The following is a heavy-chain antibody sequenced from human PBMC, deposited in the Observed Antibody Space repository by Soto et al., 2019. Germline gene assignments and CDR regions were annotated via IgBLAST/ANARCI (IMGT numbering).Heavy chain of an antibody. CDR3: ARDRRARRSTIVDLSFGY. V-gene: IGHV1-2*02. CDR1: GYTFTGYY. D-gene: IGHD1-26*01. Sequence: ASVKVSCKASGYTFTGYYMHWVRRAPGQGXEWMGWINPNSGGTNYAQKFQGRVTMTRDTSISTAYMELSRLRSDDTAVYYCARDRRARRSTIVDLSFGYWGQGTLVTVSS. CDR2: INPNSGGT. J-gene: IGHJ4*02.